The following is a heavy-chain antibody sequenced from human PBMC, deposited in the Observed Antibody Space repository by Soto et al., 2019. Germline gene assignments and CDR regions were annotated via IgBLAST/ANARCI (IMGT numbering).Heavy chain of an antibody. CDR1: GVSFIGYY. D-gene: IGHD6-19*01. CDR2: INHSGST. Sequence: AETLSLTCAVYGVSFIGYYWSWIRQPPGKGLEWIGEINHSGSTNYNPSLKSRVTISVDTSKNQFSLKLSSVTAADTAVYYCATSPRYSSGWYDYWGQGTLVTVSS. V-gene: IGHV4-34*01. J-gene: IGHJ4*02. CDR3: ATSPRYSSGWYDY.